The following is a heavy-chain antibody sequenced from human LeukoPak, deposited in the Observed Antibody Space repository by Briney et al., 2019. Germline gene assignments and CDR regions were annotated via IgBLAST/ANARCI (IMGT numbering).Heavy chain of an antibody. CDR2: IPGSGGRS. V-gene: IGHV3-23*01. CDR1: GFTFGSYA. J-gene: IGHJ5*02. D-gene: IGHD7-27*01. CDR3: ARASMTWGLGWLDP. Sequence: GGSLRLSCAASGFTFGSYAMSWVRQAPGKGLAWVSAIPGSGGRSYYADSVKGRFTISSDNSKTTLYLHMNSLRADDTAVYYCARASMTWGLGWLDPGGQGTLVTVSS.